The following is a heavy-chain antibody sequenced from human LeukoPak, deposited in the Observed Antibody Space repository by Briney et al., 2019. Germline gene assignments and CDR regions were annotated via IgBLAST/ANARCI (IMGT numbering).Heavy chain of an antibody. J-gene: IGHJ6*02. Sequence: GGSLRLSCAASVFTFSSYAMGWVRQARGKGLEWVSAISGSGGSTYYADSVKGRFTISRDNYKNTLYLQMNSLRAEDTAVYYCAKHAMVRGVIVYYYGMDVWGQGTTVTVSS. V-gene: IGHV3-23*01. CDR2: ISGSGGST. CDR1: VFTFSSYA. CDR3: AKHAMVRGVIVYYYGMDV. D-gene: IGHD3-10*01.